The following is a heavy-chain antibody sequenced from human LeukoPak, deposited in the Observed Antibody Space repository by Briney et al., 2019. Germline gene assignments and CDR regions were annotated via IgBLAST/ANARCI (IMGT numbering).Heavy chain of an antibody. V-gene: IGHV4-59*12. J-gene: IGHJ4*02. Sequence: SETLSLTCTVSGGSISSYYWSWIRQPPGKGLEWIGYIYYSGSTNYNPSLKSRVTISVDRSKNQFSLKLSSVTAADTAVYYCAGGTTVTTYFDYWGQGTLVTVSS. CDR3: AGGTTVTTYFDY. CDR2: IYYSGST. CDR1: GGSISSYY. D-gene: IGHD4-17*01.